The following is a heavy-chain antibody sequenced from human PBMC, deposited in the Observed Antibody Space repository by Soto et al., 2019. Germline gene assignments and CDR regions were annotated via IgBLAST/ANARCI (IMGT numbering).Heavy chain of an antibody. Sequence: GSLRLSCAASGFTFSSYAMSWVRQAPGKGLEWVSAISGSGGSTYYADSVKGRFTISRDNSKNTLYLQMNSLRAEDTAVYYCAKASTTSPRKPNWFDPWGQGTLVTVSS. CDR3: AKASTTSPRKPNWFDP. J-gene: IGHJ5*02. CDR2: ISGSGGST. D-gene: IGHD2-2*01. CDR1: GFTFSSYA. V-gene: IGHV3-23*01.